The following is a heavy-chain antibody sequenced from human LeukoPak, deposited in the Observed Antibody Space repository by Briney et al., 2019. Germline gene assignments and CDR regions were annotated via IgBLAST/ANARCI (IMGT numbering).Heavy chain of an antibody. J-gene: IGHJ6*02. D-gene: IGHD2-2*01. Sequence: SETLSLTCTVSGGSVSSGSYYWSWIRQPPGKGLEWIGYIYYSGSTNYNPSLKSRVTISVDTSKNQFSLKLSSVTAADTAVYYCARTPDCSSTSCYSYYYYGMDVWGQGTTVTVSS. CDR2: IYYSGST. CDR3: ARTPDCSSTSCYSYYYYGMDV. V-gene: IGHV4-61*01. CDR1: GGSVSSGSYY.